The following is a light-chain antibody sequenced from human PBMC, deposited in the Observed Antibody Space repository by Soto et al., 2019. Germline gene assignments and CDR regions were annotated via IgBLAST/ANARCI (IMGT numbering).Light chain of an antibody. J-gene: IGKJ2*01. Sequence: EIVLTQSPATLSLSPGERATLSCRASQSVSTYLAWYQQKPGQAPRLLIYDASNRATGIPVRFSGSGSGTDFTLTISSLEPEDFAVSYCQQRSNWPLYTFGQGTKLEV. CDR3: QQRSNWPLYT. CDR2: DAS. CDR1: QSVSTY. V-gene: IGKV3-11*01.